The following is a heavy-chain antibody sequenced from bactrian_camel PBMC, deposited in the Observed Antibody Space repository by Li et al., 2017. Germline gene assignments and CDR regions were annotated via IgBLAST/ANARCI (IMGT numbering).Heavy chain of an antibody. D-gene: IGHD2*01. V-gene: IGHV3S53*01. J-gene: IGHJ4*01. Sequence: HVQLVESGGGLVQPGGSLRLSCAASGFTSNSCGLGWYRQAVGMQREWVSSIAKDGSTSYADSVKGRFTISRDKAKDTVYLQMNSLKPEDTALYSCRTAEWCREFVRLGQGTQVTV. CDR2: IAKDGST. CDR1: GFTSNSCG.